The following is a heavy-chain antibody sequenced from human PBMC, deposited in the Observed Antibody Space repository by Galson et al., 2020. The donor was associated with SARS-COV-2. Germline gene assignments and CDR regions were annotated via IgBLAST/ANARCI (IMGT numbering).Heavy chain of an antibody. J-gene: IGHJ3*02. D-gene: IGHD6-13*01. CDR1: GFTFSSYD. CDR2: IDTAAYT. V-gene: IGHV3-13*01. CDR3: AKIAATGDAFDI. Sequence: LSLTCAASGFTFSSYDMHWVRQPTGKRLEWVSAIDTAAYTYYTDSVKGRFTISRENAKKSLYLQMNSLRAEDTAVYYCAKIAATGDAFDIWGQGTIVSVSS.